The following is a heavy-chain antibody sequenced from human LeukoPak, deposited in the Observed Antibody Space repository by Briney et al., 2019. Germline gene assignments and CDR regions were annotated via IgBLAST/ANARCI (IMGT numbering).Heavy chain of an antibody. CDR2: IYYSGST. Sequence: PSQTLSLTCTVSGGSISSGGYYWSWIRQHPGKGLEWIGYIYYSGSTYYNPSLKSRVTISVDTSKNQFSLKLSSVTAADTAVYYCAREQGGAYYYGMDVWGQGTTVTVSS. D-gene: IGHD1-26*01. J-gene: IGHJ6*02. V-gene: IGHV4-31*03. CDR3: AREQGGAYYYGMDV. CDR1: GGSISSGGYY.